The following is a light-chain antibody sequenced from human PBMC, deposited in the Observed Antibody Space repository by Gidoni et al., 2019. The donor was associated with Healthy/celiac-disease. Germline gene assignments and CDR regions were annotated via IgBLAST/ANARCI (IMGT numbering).Light chain of an antibody. CDR2: GAS. V-gene: IGKV3-20*01. CDR1: QSVSSSY. Sequence: GERATLSCRASQSVSSSYLAWYQQKPGQAPRLLIYGASSRATGIPDRFSGSGSGTDFTLTISRLEPEDFAVYYCQQYGSSPRTFGQGTKVEIK. CDR3: QQYGSSPRT. J-gene: IGKJ1*01.